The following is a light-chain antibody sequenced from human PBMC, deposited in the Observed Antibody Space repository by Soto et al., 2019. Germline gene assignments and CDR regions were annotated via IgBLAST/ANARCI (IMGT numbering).Light chain of an antibody. V-gene: IGKV1-13*02. Sequence: AVQLTQSPSSLSASVGDRVTITCRASQAIGSALVWFQHKPGKAPKVLINRASSLESGVPSSFSGSGSGTDFTLTIGSLQPEDFATYYCQHLNSYPLTFGGGTKV. CDR1: QAIGSA. J-gene: IGKJ4*01. CDR2: RAS. CDR3: QHLNSYPLT.